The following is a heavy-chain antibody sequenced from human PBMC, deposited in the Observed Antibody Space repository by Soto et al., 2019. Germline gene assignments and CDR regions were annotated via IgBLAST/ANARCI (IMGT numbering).Heavy chain of an antibody. D-gene: IGHD2-21*01. CDR2: IRSKAYAGTT. V-gene: IGHV3-49*04. J-gene: IGHJ4*02. CDR3: TRDHMCDFDN. CDR1: RSTFGDDA. Sequence: GGSLRPASPASRSTFGDDAMSWVRQAPGKGREWVGFIRSKAYAGTTEYAASVKGRSTISRDDSKNIAYLQTNGLKVEDTAVYYCTRDHMCDFDNWGQGTLVTVSS.